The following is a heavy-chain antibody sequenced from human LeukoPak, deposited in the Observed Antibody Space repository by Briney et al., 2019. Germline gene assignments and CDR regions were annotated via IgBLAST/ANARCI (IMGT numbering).Heavy chain of an antibody. D-gene: IGHD1-1*01. CDR1: GFTFSSYS. J-gene: IGHJ4*02. CDR3: ARDRERTFDY. V-gene: IGHV3-21*01. CDR2: ISSSSSYI. Sequence: PGGSLRLSCAASGFTFSSYSMNWVRQAPGKGLEWVSSISSSSSYIYYADSVKGRFTISRDNAKNSLYLQMNSLGAEDTAVYYCARDRERTFDYWGQGTLVTVSS.